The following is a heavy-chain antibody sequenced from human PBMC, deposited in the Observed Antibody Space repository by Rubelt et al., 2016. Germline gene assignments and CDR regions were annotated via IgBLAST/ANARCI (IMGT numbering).Heavy chain of an antibody. CDR2: IYYSGRT. Sequence: QLQLQESGPGLVKPSETLSLTCTVSGGSISSSSYYWGWIRQPPGKGLEWIGSIYYSGRTYYKPSLKSRVTISVDTSKNQFSLKLSSGTAADTAVYYCARGPNSDGWLSFDYWGQGTLVTVSS. D-gene: IGHD6-19*01. V-gene: IGHV4-39*07. J-gene: IGHJ4*02. CDR3: ARGPNSDGWLSFDY. CDR1: GGSISSSSYY.